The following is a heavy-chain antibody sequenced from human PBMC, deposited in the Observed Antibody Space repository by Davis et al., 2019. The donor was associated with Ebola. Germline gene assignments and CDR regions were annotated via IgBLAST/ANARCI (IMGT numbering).Heavy chain of an antibody. V-gene: IGHV4-61*05. CDR3: ARGGGQWLPTGP. D-gene: IGHD6-19*01. CDR1: GGSISSSSYY. Sequence: MPSETLSLTCTVSGGSISSSSYYWGWIRQPPGKGLEWIGYIYYSGSTNYNPSIKRRVTISVDTSKNQFSLKLSSVTDADTAVYYCARGGGQWLPTGPWGQGTLVTVSS. CDR2: IYYSGST. J-gene: IGHJ5*02.